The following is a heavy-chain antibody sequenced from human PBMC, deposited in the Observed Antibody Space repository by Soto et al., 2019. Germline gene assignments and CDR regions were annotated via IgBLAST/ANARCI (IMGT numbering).Heavy chain of an antibody. V-gene: IGHV4-59*08. CDR1: GGSISSYY. CDR2: IYYSGST. CDR3: ARLQLALYYYYMDV. D-gene: IGHD2-2*01. J-gene: IGHJ6*03. Sequence: SETLSLTCTVSGGSISSYYWSWIRQPPGKGLEWIGYIYYSGSTNYNPSLKSRVTISVDTSKNQFSLKLSSVTAADTAVYYFARLQLALYYYYMDVWGKGTTVTVSS.